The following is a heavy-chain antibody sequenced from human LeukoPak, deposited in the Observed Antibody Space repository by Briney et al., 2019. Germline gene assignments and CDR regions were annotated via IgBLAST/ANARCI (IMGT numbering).Heavy chain of an antibody. CDR1: GGTFNNNA. J-gene: IGHJ3*02. CDR2: MNPNSGNT. D-gene: IGHD4-23*01. Sequence: ASVKVSCKASGGTFNNNAITWVRQATGQGLEWMGWMNPNSGNTGYAQKFQGRVTMTRNTSISTAYMELSSLRSDDTAVYYCARDRTSTVATPSDAFDICGQGTMVAVSS. V-gene: IGHV1-8*02. CDR3: ARDRTSTVATPSDAFDI.